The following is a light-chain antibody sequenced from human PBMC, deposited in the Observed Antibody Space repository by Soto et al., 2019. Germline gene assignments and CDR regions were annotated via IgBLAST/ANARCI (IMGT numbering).Light chain of an antibody. CDR3: QQNDSPPLT. Sequence: DIQMTQSPSSLSASVGDRVTITCRASQSIRNYLHWYQQKPGKAPKLLIYAASILQSGVPSRFSGSGSGTDFTRTINSLQPEDFAAYYCQQNDSPPLTFGQGTTVEIK. CDR1: QSIRNY. J-gene: IGKJ1*01. V-gene: IGKV1-39*01. CDR2: AAS.